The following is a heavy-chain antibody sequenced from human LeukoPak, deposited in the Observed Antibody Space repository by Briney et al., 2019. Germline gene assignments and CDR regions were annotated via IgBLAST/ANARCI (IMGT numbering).Heavy chain of an antibody. D-gene: IGHD6-19*01. CDR3: ARAPVRGAVAGVDY. V-gene: IGHV3-30-3*01. Sequence: PGGSLRLSCAASGFTFNNYAMHWVRQPPGKGLEWVAVVTYDGNNQYYADSVKGRFTVSRDNSRNTVNLQMNSLRGEDTADYYCARAPVRGAVAGVDYWGQGTLVTVSS. CDR1: GFTFNNYA. CDR2: VTYDGNNQ. J-gene: IGHJ4*02.